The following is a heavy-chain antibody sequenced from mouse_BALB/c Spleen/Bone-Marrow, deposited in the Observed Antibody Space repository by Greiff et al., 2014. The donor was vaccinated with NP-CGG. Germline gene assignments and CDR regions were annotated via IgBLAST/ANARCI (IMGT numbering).Heavy chain of an antibody. D-gene: IGHD2-1*01. J-gene: IGHJ1*01. CDR3: AREGVYYGNPYWYFDV. V-gene: IGHV7-3*02. CDR1: GFTFTDYY. CDR2: IRNKANGYTT. Sequence: EVKLMESGGGLVQPGGSLRLSCATSGFTFTDYYMSWVRQPPGKAPEWLGFIRNKANGYTTEYSASVKGRFTISRDNSQSILYLQMNTLRAEDSATYYCAREGVYYGNPYWYFDVWGAGTTVTVSS.